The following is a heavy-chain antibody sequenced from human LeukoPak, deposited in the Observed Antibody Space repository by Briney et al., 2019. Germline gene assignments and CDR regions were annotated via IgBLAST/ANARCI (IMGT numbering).Heavy chain of an antibody. D-gene: IGHD2-21*02. J-gene: IGHJ4*02. V-gene: IGHV4-61*02. CDR3: ATRTAYCGGDCLDSSDY. CDR2: TYTSGST. CDR1: GGSISSGSYY. Sequence: SETLSLTCTVSGGSISSGSYYWSWIRQPAGKGLEWIGRTYTSGSTNYNPSLKSRVTISVDTSKNQFSLKLSSVTAAETAVYYFATRTAYCGGDCLDSSDYWGQGTLVTVSS.